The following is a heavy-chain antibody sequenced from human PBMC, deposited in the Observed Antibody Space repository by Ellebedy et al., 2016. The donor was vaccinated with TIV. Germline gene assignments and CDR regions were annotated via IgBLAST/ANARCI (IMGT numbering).Heavy chain of an antibody. D-gene: IGHD1-26*01. CDR1: GFTFSSYA. Sequence: GESLQISXAASGFTFSSYAMSWVRQAPGKGLEWVSAISGSGGSTYYADSVKGRFTISRDNSKNTLYLQMNSLRAEDTAVDYCAKDLRKAWEPRGLKYWGQGTLVTVSS. V-gene: IGHV3-23*01. CDR3: AKDLRKAWEPRGLKY. J-gene: IGHJ4*02. CDR2: ISGSGGST.